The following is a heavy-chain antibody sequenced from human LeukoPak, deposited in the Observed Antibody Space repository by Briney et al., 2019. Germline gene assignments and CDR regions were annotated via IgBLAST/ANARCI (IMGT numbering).Heavy chain of an antibody. Sequence: PSETLSLTCTVSGDSISNYYWNWIRQPPGKGLEWIGYTYYSGSTNYNPSLKSRVTISVDTSKNQFSLKLSSVTAADTAVYYCARHPLGYYGSGTYYNGGYFDYWGQGTLVTVSS. CDR3: ARHPLGYYGSGTYYNGGYFDY. CDR1: GDSISNYY. J-gene: IGHJ4*02. V-gene: IGHV4-59*08. CDR2: TYYSGST. D-gene: IGHD3-10*01.